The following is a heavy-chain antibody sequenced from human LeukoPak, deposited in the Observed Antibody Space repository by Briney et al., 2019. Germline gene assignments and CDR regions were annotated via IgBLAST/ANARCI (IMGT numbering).Heavy chain of an antibody. D-gene: IGHD6-13*01. J-gene: IGHJ5*02. CDR1: GFTFSGFA. CDR3: TRERGIAAAGSWFDP. V-gene: IGHV3-23*01. CDR2: ISGSGGST. Sequence: GGSLRLSCAASGFTFSGFAMSWVRQAPGKGLEWISFISGSGGSTDYADSVKGRFTISRDNSKNTLYLQMNSLRAEDTAVYYCTRERGIAAAGSWFDPWGQGTLVTVSS.